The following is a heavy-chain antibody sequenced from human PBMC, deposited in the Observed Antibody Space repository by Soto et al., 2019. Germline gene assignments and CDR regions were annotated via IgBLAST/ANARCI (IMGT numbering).Heavy chain of an antibody. Sequence: NPSETLSLTCTVSGDSITSGNHYWSWVRQHPGKGLEWIGYIYYSGSNLYNPSLESRVTITVDTFRNQFSLKLSSVTAADTAVYYCARLYTYGYYYFDYWGLGTLVTVSS. V-gene: IGHV4-31*03. CDR1: GDSITSGNHY. CDR2: IYYSGSN. D-gene: IGHD5-18*01. J-gene: IGHJ4*02. CDR3: ARLYTYGYYYFDY.